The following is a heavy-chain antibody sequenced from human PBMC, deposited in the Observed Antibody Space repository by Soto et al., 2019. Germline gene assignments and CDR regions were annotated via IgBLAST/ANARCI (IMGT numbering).Heavy chain of an antibody. Sequence: GGSLRLSCAASGFTFDDYAMHWVRQAPGKGLEWVSGISWNSGSIDYADSVKGRFTISRDNAKNSLYLQMNSLRPEDTALYYCAKLAVSGGDYYDSGGYYSPIYYWGQGILVTVSS. CDR2: ISWNSGSI. CDR1: GFTFDDYA. CDR3: AKLAVSGGDYYDSGGYYSPIYY. V-gene: IGHV3-9*01. J-gene: IGHJ4*02. D-gene: IGHD3-22*01.